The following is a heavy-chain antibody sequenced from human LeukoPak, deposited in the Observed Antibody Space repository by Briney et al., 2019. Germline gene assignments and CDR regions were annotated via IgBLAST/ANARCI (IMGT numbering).Heavy chain of an antibody. J-gene: IGHJ4*02. Sequence: GGSLRLSCAASGFTFSSYGMHWVRQAPGKGLEWVAFIQYDGNNKYYADSVKGRFTVSRDNSKNTLYLQMDSLRVEDTAVYYCAKARIGYCTTSSCYYFDNWGQGTLVTVAS. V-gene: IGHV3-30*02. CDR3: AKARIGYCTTSSCYYFDN. CDR2: IQYDGNNK. D-gene: IGHD2-8*01. CDR1: GFTFSSYG.